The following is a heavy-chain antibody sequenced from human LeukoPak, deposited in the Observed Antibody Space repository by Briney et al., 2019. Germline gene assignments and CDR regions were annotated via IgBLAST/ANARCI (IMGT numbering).Heavy chain of an antibody. D-gene: IGHD3-10*01. V-gene: IGHV4-59*01. CDR3: ARSMVRGVRDWFDP. CDR1: GGSISSYY. J-gene: IGHJ5*02. CDR2: IYYSGST. Sequence: PSGTLSLTCTVSGGSISSYYWSWIRQPPGKGLEWIGYIYYSGSTNYNPSLKSRVTISVDTSKNQFSLKLSSVTAADTAVYYCARSMVRGVRDWFDPWGQGTLVTVSS.